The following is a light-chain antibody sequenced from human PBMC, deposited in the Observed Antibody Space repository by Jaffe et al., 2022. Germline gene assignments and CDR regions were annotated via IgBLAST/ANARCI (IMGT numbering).Light chain of an antibody. CDR2: INSDGSH. CDR1: SGHSTYA. Sequence: QLVLTQSPSASASLGASVKLTCTLSSGHSTYAIAWHQQPPEKGPRYLIKINSDGSHSKGDGIPDRFSGSSSGAERYLTISSLQSEDEADYYCQTWDTGMWVFGGGTKLTVL. V-gene: IGLV4-69*01. CDR3: QTWDTGMWV. J-gene: IGLJ3*02.